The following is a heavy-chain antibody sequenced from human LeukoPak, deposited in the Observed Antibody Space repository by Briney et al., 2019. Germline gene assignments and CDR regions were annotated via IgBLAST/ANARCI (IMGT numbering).Heavy chain of an antibody. CDR1: GFTFSSYG. J-gene: IGHJ4*02. D-gene: IGHD6-19*01. CDR3: AKGRGDSGWYSFDY. CDR2: IRYDGSNK. V-gene: IGHV3-30*02. Sequence: GGSLRLSCAASGFTFSSYGMHCVRQAPGKGLEWVAFIRYDGSNKYYADSVKGRFTISRDNSKNTLYLQMNSLRAEDTAVYYCAKGRGDSGWYSFDYWGQGTLVTVSS.